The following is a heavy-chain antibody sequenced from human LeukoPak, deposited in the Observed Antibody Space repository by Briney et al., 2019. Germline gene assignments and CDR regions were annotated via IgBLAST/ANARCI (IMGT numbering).Heavy chain of an antibody. Sequence: SETLSLTCAVYGGAFSGYYWSWIRQPPGQGLEWIGEINHTGSTNYNPSLKSRVTISVDTSKNQFSLKLSFVTAADTAVYYCARGGVCSSTSCYYYYYYMDVWGKGTTVTVSS. V-gene: IGHV4-34*01. J-gene: IGHJ6*03. CDR1: GGAFSGYY. D-gene: IGHD2-2*01. CDR2: INHTGST. CDR3: ARGGVCSSTSCYYYYYYMDV.